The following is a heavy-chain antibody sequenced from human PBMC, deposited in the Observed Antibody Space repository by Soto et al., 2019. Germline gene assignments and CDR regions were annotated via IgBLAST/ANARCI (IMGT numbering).Heavy chain of an antibody. CDR3: ATVGGSSSPSPGWFDP. CDR2: IYTGDYT. CDR1: GFTVRSNS. D-gene: IGHD3-16*01. J-gene: IGHJ5*02. Sequence: EVQLVESGGGLVQPGGSLRLSCAASGFTVRSNSMTWVRQAPGKGLECVSVIYTGDYTFYADSVKGRFTISRDISNNTLFLHMTSLRVADTAIYYCATVGGSSSPSPGWFDPWGQGTLVTVSS. V-gene: IGHV3-66*01.